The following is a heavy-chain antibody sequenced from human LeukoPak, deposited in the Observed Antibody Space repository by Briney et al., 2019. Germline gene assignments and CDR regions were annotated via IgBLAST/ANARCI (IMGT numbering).Heavy chain of an antibody. CDR3: ARANYDSSGYYPLIYY. J-gene: IGHJ4*02. CDR1: GFAFSSYW. D-gene: IGHD3-22*01. CDR2: INSDGSST. V-gene: IGHV3-74*01. Sequence: GGSLRLSCAASGFAFSSYWMHWVRQAPGKGLVWVSRINSDGSSTIYADSVKGRFTISRDNAKNSLYLQMNSLRAEDTAVYYCARANYDSSGYYPLIYYWGQGTLVTVSS.